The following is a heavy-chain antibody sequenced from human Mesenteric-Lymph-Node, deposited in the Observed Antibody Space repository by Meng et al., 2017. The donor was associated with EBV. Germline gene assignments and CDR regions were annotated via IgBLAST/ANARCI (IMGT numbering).Heavy chain of an antibody. D-gene: IGHD3-22*01. CDR2: IFPTGGT. CDR3: AREGEVGYYESSGYYY. J-gene: IGHJ4*02. V-gene: IGHV4-4*02. CDR1: GGSISSSNG. Sequence: QLRLQGAGPGAWKPSGTLSLPCAVLGGSISSSNGWTWVRQPPGKGLEWIGEIFPTGGTNYNPSLKSRLTISVDKSKNQFSLKLSSVAAADTAVYYCAREGEVGYYESSGYYYWGQGTLVTVSS.